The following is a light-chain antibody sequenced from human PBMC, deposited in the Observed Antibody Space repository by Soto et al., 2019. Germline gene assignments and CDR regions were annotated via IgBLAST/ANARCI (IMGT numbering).Light chain of an antibody. J-gene: IGLJ1*01. CDR3: FLSYGGGLYV. Sequence: QAVVTQEPSLTVSPGGTVTLTCDSSTGAVTSGHYTYWFQQKPGQAPRTLIYDTSNKHSWTPARFSGSLLGGKAALTLSGAQPEDEADYYCFLSYGGGLYVLGSGTKLTVL. CDR2: DTS. CDR1: TGAVTSGHY. V-gene: IGLV7-46*01.